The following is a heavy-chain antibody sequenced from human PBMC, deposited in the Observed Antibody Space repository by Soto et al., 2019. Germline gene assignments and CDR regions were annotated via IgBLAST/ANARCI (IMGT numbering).Heavy chain of an antibody. J-gene: IGHJ4*02. CDR1: GGSIRSNNW. CDR2: IFHSGST. V-gene: IGHV4-4*02. CDR3: ARVYSGSYSDY. D-gene: IGHD1-26*01. Sequence: QVQLQESGPGLVKPSGTLSLTCAVSGGSIRSNNWWSWVRQPPGKGLEWIGEIFHSGSTNYNPSLKPRXTXSXXKSKKQFSLKLSSVTAADTAVYYCARVYSGSYSDYWGQGTLVTVSS.